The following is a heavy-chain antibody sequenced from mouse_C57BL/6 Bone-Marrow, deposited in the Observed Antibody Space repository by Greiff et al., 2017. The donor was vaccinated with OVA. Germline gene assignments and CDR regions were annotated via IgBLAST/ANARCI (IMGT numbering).Heavy chain of an antibody. J-gene: IGHJ2*01. V-gene: IGHV1-5*01. CDR3: TRWGQLRLRYYVDY. D-gene: IGHD3-2*02. Sequence: VQLQQSGTVLARPGASVKMSCKTSGYTFTSYWMHWVKQRPGQGLEWIGAIYPGNSDTSYNQKFKGKAKLTAVTSASTAYMELSSLTNEDSAVYYCTRWGQLRLRYYVDYWGQGTTLTVSS. CDR2: IYPGNSDT. CDR1: GYTFTSYW.